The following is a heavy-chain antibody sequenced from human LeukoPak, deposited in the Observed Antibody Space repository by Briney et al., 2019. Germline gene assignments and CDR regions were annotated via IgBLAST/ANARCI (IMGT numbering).Heavy chain of an antibody. CDR2: IDHTGTT. Sequence: SETLSLTCSVSDDSITIYYWTWIGQPPGKGLEWIGYIDHTGTTNYNPSLNSRVTISRDTSKNHFSLQLSSVTAADTAVYFCARGRVSSSTWHSTYYYYFYMDVWGKGTTVTVSS. J-gene: IGHJ6*03. CDR3: ARGRVSSSTWHSTYYYYFYMDV. V-gene: IGHV4-59*01. CDR1: DDSITIYY. D-gene: IGHD4-11*01.